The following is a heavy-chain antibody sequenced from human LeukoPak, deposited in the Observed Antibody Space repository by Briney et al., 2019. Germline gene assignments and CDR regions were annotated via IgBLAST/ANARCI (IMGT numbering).Heavy chain of an antibody. CDR1: RFSFSSYS. V-gene: IGHV3-48*01. J-gene: IGHJ4*02. D-gene: IGHD3-16*02. CDR3: AKDGGRYRFDF. Sequence: PGGSLRLSCAASRFSFSSYSMNWVRQAPGKGLEWVSYISSSSSAIYYADSVKGRFTISRDRSKNSVYLQMNSLRPDDTALYYCAKDGGRYRFDFWGQGTMVTVSS. CDR2: ISSSSSAI.